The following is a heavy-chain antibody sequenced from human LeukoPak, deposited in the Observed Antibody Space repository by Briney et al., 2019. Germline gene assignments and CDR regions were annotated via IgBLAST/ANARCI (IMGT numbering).Heavy chain of an antibody. CDR2: MNPNSGNT. J-gene: IGHJ5*02. Sequence: GASVKVSCRASGYTFTNYDINWVRPATGQGLEWMGWMNPNSGNTGYAQKFQGRVTMTRNTSISTAYMELSSLRSEDTAVYYCARKWLRSTCLFDPWGQGTLVTVSS. CDR3: ARKWLRSTCLFDP. CDR1: GYTFTNYD. D-gene: IGHD5-12*01. V-gene: IGHV1-8*02.